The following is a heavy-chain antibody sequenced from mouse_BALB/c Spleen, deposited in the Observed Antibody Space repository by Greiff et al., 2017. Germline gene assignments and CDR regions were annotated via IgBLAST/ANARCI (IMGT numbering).Heavy chain of an antibody. J-gene: IGHJ4*01. V-gene: IGHV2-3*01. D-gene: IGHD1-2*01. CDR3: AKRVTTATGGAMDY. CDR2: IWGDGST. CDR1: GFSLTSYG. Sequence: VKLVESGPGLVAPSQSLSITCTVSGFSLTSYGVSWVRQPPGKGLEWLGVIWGDGSTNYHSALISRLSISKDNSKSQVFLKLNSLQTDDTATYYCAKRVTTATGGAMDYWGQGTSVTVSS.